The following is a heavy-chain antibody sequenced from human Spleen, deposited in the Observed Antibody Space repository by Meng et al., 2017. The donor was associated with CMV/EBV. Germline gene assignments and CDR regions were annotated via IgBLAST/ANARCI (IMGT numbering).Heavy chain of an antibody. CDR2: INPSGGST. CDR3: ARSGREIASGGSWGGGQYGMDV. V-gene: IGHV1-46*01. CDR1: GYTFTGHF. D-gene: IGHD6-13*01. Sequence: ASVKVSCKASGYTFTGHFMHWVRQAPGQGLEWMGVINPSGGSTSYAQKFQGRVTMTRDTSTSTVYMELSSLRSEDTAVYYCARSGREIASGGSWGGGQYGMDVWGQGTTVTVSS. J-gene: IGHJ6*02.